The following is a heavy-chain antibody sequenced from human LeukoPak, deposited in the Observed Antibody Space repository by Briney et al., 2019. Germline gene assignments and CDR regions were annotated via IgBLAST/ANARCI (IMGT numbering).Heavy chain of an antibody. J-gene: IGHJ4*02. V-gene: IGHV3-7*01. CDR2: IKQDGSEN. Sequence: GGSLRLSSAASGFTVSSNYMSWVRQAPGKGLEWVANIKQDGSENYYVDSVKGRFTISRDNAKNSLYLQMNSLRAEDTAVYYCARGGYSSGWYYWGQGTLVTVSS. CDR3: ARGGYSSGWYY. CDR1: GFTVSSNY. D-gene: IGHD6-19*01.